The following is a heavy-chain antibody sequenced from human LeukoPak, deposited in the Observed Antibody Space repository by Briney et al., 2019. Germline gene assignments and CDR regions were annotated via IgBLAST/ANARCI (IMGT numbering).Heavy chain of an antibody. CDR3: AKDTRYYDFWSGYYVNWFDP. J-gene: IGHJ5*02. D-gene: IGHD3-3*01. V-gene: IGHV3-23*01. Sequence: GGSLRLSCAASGFTFSSYAMIWVRQAPGKGLEWVSAISGSGGSTYYADSVKGRFTISRDNSKNTLYLQMNSLRAEDTAVYYCAKDTRYYDFWSGYYVNWFDPWGQGTLVTVSS. CDR2: ISGSGGST. CDR1: GFTFSSYA.